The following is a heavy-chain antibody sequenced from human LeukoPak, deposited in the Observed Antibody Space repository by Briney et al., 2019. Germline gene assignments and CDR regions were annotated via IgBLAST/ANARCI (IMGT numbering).Heavy chain of an antibody. CDR1: GGSFSGYY. V-gene: IGHV4-34*01. Sequence: PSETLSLTCAVYGGSFSGYYWSWIRQPPGKGLEWIGEINHSGSTNYNPSLKSRVTISVDTSKNQFSLKLSSVTAADTAVYYYASLMITFGGLDYWGQGTLVTVSS. CDR2: INHSGST. CDR3: ASLMITFGGLDY. D-gene: IGHD3-16*01. J-gene: IGHJ4*02.